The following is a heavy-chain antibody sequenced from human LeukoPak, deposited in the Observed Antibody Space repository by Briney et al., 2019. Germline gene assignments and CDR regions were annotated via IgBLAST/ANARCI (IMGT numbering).Heavy chain of an antibody. V-gene: IGHV4-39*01. CDR3: ARDSYGGNRDSDY. Sequence: SETLSLTCTVSGDSISSSTYYWGWIRQSPGRGLEWIGSIYSSGSTYYNPSLKIRVTISVDTSKNQFSLRLSSVTAADTAVYYCARDSYGGNRDSDYWGQGTLVTVSS. CDR2: IYSSGST. J-gene: IGHJ4*02. CDR1: GDSISSSTYY. D-gene: IGHD4/OR15-4a*01.